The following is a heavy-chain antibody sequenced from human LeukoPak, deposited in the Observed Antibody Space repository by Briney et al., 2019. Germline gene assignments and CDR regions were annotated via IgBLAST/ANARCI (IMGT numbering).Heavy chain of an antibody. D-gene: IGHD5-24*01. CDR1: AGTFSSYA. J-gene: IGHJ4*02. CDR2: IIPILGIA. CDR3: ARGWVGRNGYNLYY. V-gene: IGHV1-69*04. Sequence: SVNFSCKASAGTFSSYAISWVRQAPGQGLEWMGRIIPILGIANNAQKFQGRVTITADKSTSTAYIELSSLRSEDTAVYYCARGWVGRNGYNLYYWGQGTLVTVSS.